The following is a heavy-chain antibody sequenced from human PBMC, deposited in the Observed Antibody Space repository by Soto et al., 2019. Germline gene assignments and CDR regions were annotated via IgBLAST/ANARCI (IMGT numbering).Heavy chain of an antibody. CDR3: ARFGNYYDSSGYYGHFDY. CDR2: IWYDGSNK. CDR1: GFTFSSYR. Sequence: GGSLRLSCAASGFTFSSYRMHWVRQAPDKGLEWVAVIWYDGSNKYYADSVNGRFTISRDNSKNTLYLQMNSLRAEDPTVYYCARFGNYYDSSGYYGHFDYWGQGSLVTVSS. D-gene: IGHD3-22*01. J-gene: IGHJ4*02. V-gene: IGHV3-33*01.